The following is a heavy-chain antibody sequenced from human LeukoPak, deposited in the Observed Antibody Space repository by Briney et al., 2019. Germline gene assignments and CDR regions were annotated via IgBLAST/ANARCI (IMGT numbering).Heavy chain of an antibody. CDR2: ISGSTSVI. CDR3: ARGLYYIDV. V-gene: IGHV3-48*01. Sequence: GGSLRLSCAASGFTFSTHTMAWVRQAPGKGLEWVSYISGSTSVIYYADSVKGRFTISRDNAKNSLYLQMNSLRTEDTAIYYCARGLYYIDVWGNGTAVSVS. J-gene: IGHJ6*03. CDR1: GFTFSTHT.